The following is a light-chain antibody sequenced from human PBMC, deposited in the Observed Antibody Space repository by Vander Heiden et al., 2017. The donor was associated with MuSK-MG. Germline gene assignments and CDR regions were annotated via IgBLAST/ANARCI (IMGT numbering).Light chain of an antibody. CDR2: DVH. CDR1: SSDVGTNAF. Sequence: QSPLTQSPSVSGSPGPSITISCTGTSSDVGTNAFVSWYQQHPDTAPQLIVFDVHDRPSGVSDRFSCSKSGYTASLTISGLQAEDEAHYFCSSYTTSGTVVFGGGTKLTVL. CDR3: SSYTTSGTVV. V-gene: IGLV2-14*03. J-gene: IGLJ2*01.